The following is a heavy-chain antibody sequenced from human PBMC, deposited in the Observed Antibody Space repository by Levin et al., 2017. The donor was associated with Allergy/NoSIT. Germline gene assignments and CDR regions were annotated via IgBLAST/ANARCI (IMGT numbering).Heavy chain of an antibody. CDR2: IDPTSGGT. CDR3: ARGMMWVTPRAMVIRVFDY. CDR1: GYSFSDFY. J-gene: IGHJ4*02. Sequence: PAASVKVSCKASGYSFSDFYMHWVRQAPGQGLEWMGWIDPTSGGTNYAQKFQGRVTMTRDTSISTAYMELNRLRSDDTAVYYCARGMMWVTPRAMVIRVFDYWGQGTLATVSS. D-gene: IGHD4-23*01. V-gene: IGHV1-2*02.